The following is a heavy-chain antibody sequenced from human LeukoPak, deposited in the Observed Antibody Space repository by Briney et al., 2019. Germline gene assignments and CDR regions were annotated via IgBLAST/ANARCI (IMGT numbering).Heavy chain of an antibody. D-gene: IGHD3-10*01. J-gene: IGHJ4*02. CDR3: AKDGDYYGSGGYFY. Sequence: GGSLRLSCAASGFTFSSNWMSWVRQAPGKGLEWVSAISGSGGSTYYADSVKGRFTISRDNSKNTLYLQMNSLRAEDTAVYYCAKDGDYYGSGGYFYWGQGTLVTVSS. CDR1: GFTFSSNW. V-gene: IGHV3-23*01. CDR2: ISGSGGST.